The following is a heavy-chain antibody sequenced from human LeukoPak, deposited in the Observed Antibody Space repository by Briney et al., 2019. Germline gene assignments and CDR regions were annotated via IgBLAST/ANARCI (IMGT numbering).Heavy chain of an antibody. J-gene: IGHJ2*01. D-gene: IGHD6-13*01. CDR3: AREPQLVTPYWYFDL. Sequence: SETLSLTCTVSGGSISSYYWSWIRQPAGKGLEWIGRIYTSGSTNYNPSLKSRVTTSVDTSKNQFSLKLSSVTAADTAVYYCAREPQLVTPYWYFDLWGRGTLVTVSS. CDR2: IYTSGST. V-gene: IGHV4-4*07. CDR1: GGSISSYY.